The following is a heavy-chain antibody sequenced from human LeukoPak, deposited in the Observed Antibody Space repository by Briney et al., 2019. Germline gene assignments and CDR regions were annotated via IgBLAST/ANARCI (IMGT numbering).Heavy chain of an antibody. J-gene: IGHJ4*02. CDR3: ARRDDSSGYHKIFDY. D-gene: IGHD3-22*01. CDR2: INHSGST. CDR1: GGSFSGYY. Sequence: SETLSLTCAVYGGSFSGYYWSWIRQPPGKGLEWIGEINHSGSTNYNPSLKSRVTISVGTSKNQFYLKLSSLTAADTAVYYCARRDDSSGYHKIFDYWGPGTLVTVSS. V-gene: IGHV4-34*01.